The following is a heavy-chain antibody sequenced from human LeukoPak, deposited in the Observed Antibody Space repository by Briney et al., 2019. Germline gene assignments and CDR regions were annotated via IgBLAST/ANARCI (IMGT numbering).Heavy chain of an antibody. Sequence: EASVKVSCKASGYTFTGYYMHWVRQAPGEGLEWMGWINPNSGGTNYEQKFQGRVTMTRDTSISTAYMELSRLRSDDTAMYYCARVLNDSSGYNYPYWGQGTLVTVSS. V-gene: IGHV1-2*02. CDR3: ARVLNDSSGYNYPY. J-gene: IGHJ4*02. CDR2: INPNSGGT. CDR1: GYTFTGYY. D-gene: IGHD3-22*01.